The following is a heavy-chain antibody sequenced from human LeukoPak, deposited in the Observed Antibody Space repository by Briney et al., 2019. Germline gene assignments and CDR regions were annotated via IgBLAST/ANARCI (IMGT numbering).Heavy chain of an antibody. Sequence: PSETLSPTCTVSGGSIISSINYRGWIRQPPGKGLEWIGGIYHTGSTHYNPSLKSRVTISVDTSKNQLSLRLTSVTAADTALYYCILGGKIDYWGPGVLVTVSS. D-gene: IGHD3-10*01. J-gene: IGHJ4*02. CDR2: IYHTGST. CDR1: GGSIISSINY. V-gene: IGHV4-39*01. CDR3: ILGGKIDY.